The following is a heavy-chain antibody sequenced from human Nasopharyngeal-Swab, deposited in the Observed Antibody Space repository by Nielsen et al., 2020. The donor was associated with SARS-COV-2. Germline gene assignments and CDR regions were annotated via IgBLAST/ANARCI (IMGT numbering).Heavy chain of an antibody. Sequence: VRQAPGQELEWMGGIIPIFGTANYAQKFQGRVTITADESTSTAYMELSSLRSEDTAVYYCARVLPGSGSYFYFLDAFDIWGQGTMVTVSS. D-gene: IGHD3-10*01. CDR2: IIPIFGTA. CDR3: ARVLPGSGSYFYFLDAFDI. V-gene: IGHV1-69*01. J-gene: IGHJ3*02.